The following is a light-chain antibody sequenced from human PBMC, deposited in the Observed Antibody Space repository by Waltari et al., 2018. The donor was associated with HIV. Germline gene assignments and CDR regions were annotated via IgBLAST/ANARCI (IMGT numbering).Light chain of an antibody. CDR1: SSDVGSYNY. V-gene: IGLV2-11*01. CDR2: DVS. Sequence: QSALTQPRSVSGSPGQSVTISCTGTSSDVGSYNYVSWYQQYPGRAPKLMMYDVSKRPSGVPDRFSGSKSGNTASLTISGLQTEDEGDYYCCSYAGSYTLVFGGGTKLTVL. CDR3: CSYAGSYTLV. J-gene: IGLJ2*01.